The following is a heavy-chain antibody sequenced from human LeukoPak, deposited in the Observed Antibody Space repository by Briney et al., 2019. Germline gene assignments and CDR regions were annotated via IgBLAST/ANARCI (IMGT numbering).Heavy chain of an antibody. V-gene: IGHV4-39*01. CDR3: ASTWARGGNAFDI. CDR2: IYYSGST. J-gene: IGHJ3*02. Sequence: WVRQPPGKGLEWIGSIYYSGSTYYNPSLKSRVTISVDTSKNQFSLKLSSVTAADTAVYYCASTWARGGNAFDIWGQGTMVTVSS. D-gene: IGHD3-16*01.